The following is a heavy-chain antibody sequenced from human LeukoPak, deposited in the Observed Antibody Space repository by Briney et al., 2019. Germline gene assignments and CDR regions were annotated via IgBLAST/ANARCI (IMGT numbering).Heavy chain of an antibody. CDR1: GYSISSGYY. Sequence: PSETLSLTCAVSGYSISSGYYWGWIRQPPGKGLEWIGSIYHSGSTYYNPSLKSRVTISVDKSKNQFSLKLSTVTAADTAVYYCARRGGSGSYYPFDYWGQGTLVTVSS. CDR3: ARRGGSGSYYPFDY. V-gene: IGHV4-38-2*01. CDR2: IYHSGST. D-gene: IGHD3-10*01. J-gene: IGHJ4*02.